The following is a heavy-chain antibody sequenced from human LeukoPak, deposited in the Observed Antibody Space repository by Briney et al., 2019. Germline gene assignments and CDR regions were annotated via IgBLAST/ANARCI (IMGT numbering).Heavy chain of an antibody. D-gene: IGHD2-21*02. Sequence: AASVKVSCKASGCTFTGYYMHWVRQAPGQGLEWMGWINPNSGGTNYAQKFQGRVTMTRDTSISTAYMELSRLRSGDTAVYYCARAHIVVVTAIPDAFDIWGQGTMVTVSS. J-gene: IGHJ3*02. V-gene: IGHV1-2*02. CDR1: GCTFTGYY. CDR3: ARAHIVVVTAIPDAFDI. CDR2: INPNSGGT.